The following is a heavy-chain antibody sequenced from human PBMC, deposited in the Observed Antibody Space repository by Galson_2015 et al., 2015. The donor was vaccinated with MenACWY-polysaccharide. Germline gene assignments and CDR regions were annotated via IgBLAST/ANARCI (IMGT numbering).Heavy chain of an antibody. V-gene: IGHV6-1*01. D-gene: IGHD2-21*01. Sequence: CAISGDSVSSNSAAWNWIRQSPSRGLEWLGRTYYRSKWYNDYAVSVKSRITINPDTSKNQFSLQLNSVTPEDTAVYYCAGGGNCGGDCYSGWFDPWGQGTLVTVSS. CDR1: GDSVSSNSAA. CDR3: AGGGNCGGDCYSGWFDP. CDR2: TYYRSKWYN. J-gene: IGHJ5*02.